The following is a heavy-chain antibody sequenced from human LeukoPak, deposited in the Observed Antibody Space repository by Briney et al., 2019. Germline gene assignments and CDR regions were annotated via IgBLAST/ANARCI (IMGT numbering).Heavy chain of an antibody. V-gene: IGHV3-21*01. CDR1: GFTFRSYS. Sequence: GGSLRLSCAASGFTFRSYSMNCVGQAPGRGLEWVSSICSSSNYIYYADSVKALFTIPRDNPKNSLYLKMNSQRAEHTAVYYCAVDYYGSGKDVWGKGTTVTVSS. D-gene: IGHD3-10*01. J-gene: IGHJ6*04. CDR2: ICSSSNYI. CDR3: AVDYYGSGKDV.